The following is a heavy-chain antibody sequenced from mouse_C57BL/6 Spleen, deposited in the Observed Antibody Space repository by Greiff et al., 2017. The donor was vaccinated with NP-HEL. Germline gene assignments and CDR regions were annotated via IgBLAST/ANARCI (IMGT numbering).Heavy chain of an antibody. V-gene: IGHV2-2*01. Sequence: QVQLQQSGPGLVQPSQSLSITCTVSGFSLTSYGVHWVRQSPGKGLEWLGVIWSGGSTDYNAAFISRLSISKDNSKSQVFFKMNSLQADDTAIYYCARGRLGYDYDSYWYFDVWGTGTTVTVSS. J-gene: IGHJ1*03. CDR1: GFSLTSYG. CDR2: IWSGGST. CDR3: ARGRLGYDYDSYWYFDV. D-gene: IGHD2-4*01.